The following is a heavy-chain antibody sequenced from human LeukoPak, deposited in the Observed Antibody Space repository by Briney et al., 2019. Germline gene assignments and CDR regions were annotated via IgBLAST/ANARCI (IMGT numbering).Heavy chain of an antibody. CDR2: ISYDGSNE. J-gene: IGHJ4*02. Sequence: GGSLRLSCAASGFTFSSYAMHWVRQAPGTGLEWLTFISYDGSNEYYADSVKGRFTISRDNSKNALYLQMNSLRPEDTAVYYCARDPDGYPAGYFDYWGQGTLVTVSS. CDR1: GFTFSSYA. D-gene: IGHD5-24*01. CDR3: ARDPDGYPAGYFDY. V-gene: IGHV3-30*04.